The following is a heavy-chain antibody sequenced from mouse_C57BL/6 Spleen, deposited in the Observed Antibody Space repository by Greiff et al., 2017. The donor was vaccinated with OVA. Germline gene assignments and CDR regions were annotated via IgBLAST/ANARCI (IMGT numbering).Heavy chain of an antibody. V-gene: IGHV5-9*01. CDR1: GFTFSSYT. CDR3: ARHYYYGSSPCAMDY. J-gene: IGHJ4*01. CDR2: ISGGGGNT. D-gene: IGHD1-1*01. Sequence: DVQLVESGGGLVKPGGSLKLSCAASGFTFSSYTMSWVRQTPEKRLEWVATISGGGGNTYYPDSVKGRFTISRDNAKNTLYLQMCSLRSEDTALYYCARHYYYGSSPCAMDYWGQGTSVTVSS.